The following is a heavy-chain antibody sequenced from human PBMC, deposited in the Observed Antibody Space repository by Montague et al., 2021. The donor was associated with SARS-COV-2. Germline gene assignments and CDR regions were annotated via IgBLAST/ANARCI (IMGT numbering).Heavy chain of an antibody. V-gene: IGHV4-4*07. CDR3: ARGRFYYDSGELGS. CDR2: IQASGIS. D-gene: IGHD3-22*01. Sequence: SETLSLTCTVSGGSTNNYYWSWIRQPAGKGLEWIGRIQASGISTYNPSLETRVTMSVDTSKNQFSLKLSSVTAADTAVYYCARGRFYYDSGELGSWGQGTLVTVSS. CDR1: GGSTNNYY. J-gene: IGHJ5*02.